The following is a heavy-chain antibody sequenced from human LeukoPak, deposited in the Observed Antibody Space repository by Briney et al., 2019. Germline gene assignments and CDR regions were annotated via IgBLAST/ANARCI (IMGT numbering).Heavy chain of an antibody. CDR3: ASFTGFWSGYRPADAFDI. J-gene: IGHJ3*02. CDR1: GGTFSSYA. CDR2: IIPIFGTA. Sequence: GSSVKVSCKASGGTFSSYAISWVRQAPGQGLEWMGGIIPIFGTANYAQKFQGRVTITTDESTSTAYMELSSLRSEDTAVYYCASFTGFWSGYRPADAFDIWGQGTMVTASS. D-gene: IGHD3-3*01. V-gene: IGHV1-69*05.